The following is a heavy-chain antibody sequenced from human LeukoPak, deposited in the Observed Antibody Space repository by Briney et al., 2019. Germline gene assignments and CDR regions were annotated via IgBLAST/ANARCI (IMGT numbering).Heavy chain of an antibody. D-gene: IGHD3-3*01. CDR1: GFTFSRYS. J-gene: IGHJ3*02. CDR3: ARGSRLGVVEGDAFDI. V-gene: IGHV3-21*01. Sequence: GGSLRLSCAASGFTFSRYSMNWVRQAPGKGLEWVSSISISSNYIYYADSVKGRFTISRDNAKNSLYLQMNSLRAEDTALYYCARGSRLGVVEGDAFDIWGQGTMVTVSS. CDR2: ISISSNYI.